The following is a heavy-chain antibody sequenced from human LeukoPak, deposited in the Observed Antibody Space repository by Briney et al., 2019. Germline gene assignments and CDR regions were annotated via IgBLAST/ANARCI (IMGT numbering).Heavy chain of an antibody. CDR1: GGSISSGDYY. D-gene: IGHD5-18*01. Sequence: SETLSLTCTVSGGSISSGDYYWSWIRQPPGKGLEWIGYIYYSGSTYYNPSLKSRVTRSVDTSKNQFSLKLSSVTAADTAVYYCARVPTRGYSYALDYWGQGTLVTVSS. CDR3: ARVPTRGYSYALDY. CDR2: IYYSGST. J-gene: IGHJ4*02. V-gene: IGHV4-30-4*01.